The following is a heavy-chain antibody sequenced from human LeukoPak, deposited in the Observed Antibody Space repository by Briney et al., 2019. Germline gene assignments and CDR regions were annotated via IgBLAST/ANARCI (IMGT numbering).Heavy chain of an antibody. Sequence: ASVKVSCKASGYTFNSYWIQRVRQAPGQGLEWMGLINPSDGSTAYAHTFQGRVTVTRDTSTSTVYMDLRSLRSEDSAVYYCARAPRNSTTMLDYWGQGTLVTVSS. CDR1: GYTFNSYW. J-gene: IGHJ4*02. V-gene: IGHV1-46*02. CDR3: ARAPRNSTTMLDY. CDR2: INPSDGST. D-gene: IGHD6-13*01.